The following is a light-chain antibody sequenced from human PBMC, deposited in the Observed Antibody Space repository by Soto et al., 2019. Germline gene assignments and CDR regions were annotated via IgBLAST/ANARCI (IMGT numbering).Light chain of an antibody. CDR3: QQANSFPLT. CDR1: QGISNW. CDR2: TGS. Sequence: DIQMTQSPSSVSASVGDRVSITCRASQGISNWLAWYQQKPGRAPKLLIYTGSSLQSGVPSRFSGTGSGTDFTLTISSLQHEDVATYYCQQANSFPLTFGVGTKVEIK. J-gene: IGKJ4*01. V-gene: IGKV1-12*01.